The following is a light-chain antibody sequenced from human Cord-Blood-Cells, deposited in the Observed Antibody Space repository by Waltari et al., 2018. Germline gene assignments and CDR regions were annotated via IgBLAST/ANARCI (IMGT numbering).Light chain of an antibody. CDR3: SSYTSSSPFYV. J-gene: IGLJ1*01. V-gene: IGLV2-14*01. CDR2: EVS. CDR1: SSDVGGYNY. Sequence: QSAPTQPASVSGSPGQSITISCTGTSSDVGGYNYVSWYQQHPGKAPKLMIYEVSNRPSGVSNRFSGSKSGNTASLTISGLQAEDEADYYCSSYTSSSPFYVFGTGTKVTVL.